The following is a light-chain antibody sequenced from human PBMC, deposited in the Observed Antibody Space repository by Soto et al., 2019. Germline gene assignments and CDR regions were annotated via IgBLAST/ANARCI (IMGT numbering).Light chain of an antibody. CDR2: AAS. J-gene: IGKJ3*01. CDR1: QSISSY. Sequence: DIQMTQSPSSLSASVGDRVTITCRASQSISSYLNWYQQKPGKAPKLLIYAASSLQSGVPSRFSGSGSGTDFTLTISSLQPEDFATDYCQQSYSTPHITFGPGTKVDIK. CDR3: QQSYSTPHIT. V-gene: IGKV1-39*01.